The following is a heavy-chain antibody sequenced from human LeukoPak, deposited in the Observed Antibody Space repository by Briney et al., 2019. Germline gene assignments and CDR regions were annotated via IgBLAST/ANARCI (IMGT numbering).Heavy chain of an antibody. D-gene: IGHD1-26*01. CDR3: AREWEHRGFDY. J-gene: IGHJ4*02. V-gene: IGHV4-30-4*01. Sequence: SETLSLTCTVSGGSISSGDYYWSWIRQPPGKGLEWIGYIYHSGSTNYNPSLKSRVTISVDKSKNQFSLKLSSVTAADTAVYYCAREWEHRGFDYWGQGTLVTVSS. CDR2: IYHSGST. CDR1: GGSISSGDYY.